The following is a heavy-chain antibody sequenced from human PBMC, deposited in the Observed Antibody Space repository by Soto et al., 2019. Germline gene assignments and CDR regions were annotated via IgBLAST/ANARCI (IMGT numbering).Heavy chain of an antibody. J-gene: IGHJ5*02. CDR2: INPFDGSR. Sequence: ASVKVSCKASGYIFTSYYIHWVRQAPGQGLEWMGWINPFDGSRMFAQSFQGRVTMTRDTSTSTVYMEVSSLRAEDTAVYYCARAYGGNPALFDPWGQGTLVTVSS. CDR1: GYIFTSYY. D-gene: IGHD4-17*01. V-gene: IGHV1-46*01. CDR3: ARAYGGNPALFDP.